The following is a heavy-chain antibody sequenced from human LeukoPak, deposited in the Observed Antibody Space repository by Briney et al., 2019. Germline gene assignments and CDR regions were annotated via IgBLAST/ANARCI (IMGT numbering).Heavy chain of an antibody. V-gene: IGHV4-4*02. Sequence: SETLSLTCAVSGGSISSSNWWSWVRQPPGKGLEWIGEIYHGGTTNYNPSLKSRVSMSVDTSKNQFSLKMSSVTAADTAVYYCARGNYKPGDRGIDYWGQGTLVTVSS. CDR2: IYHGGTT. D-gene: IGHD3-10*01. CDR3: ARGNYKPGDRGIDY. CDR1: GGSISSSNW. J-gene: IGHJ4*02.